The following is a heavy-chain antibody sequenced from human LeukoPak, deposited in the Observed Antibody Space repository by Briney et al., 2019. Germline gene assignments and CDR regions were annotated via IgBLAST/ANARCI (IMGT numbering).Heavy chain of an antibody. V-gene: IGHV3-21*01. D-gene: IGHD3-22*01. Sequence: GGSLRPSCAASGFTFSSYSMNWVRQAPGKGLEWVSSISSSSSYIYYADSVKGRFTISRDNAKNSLYLQMNSLRAEDTAVYYCARDNYDSSGYHTTFDYWGQGTLVTVSS. CDR1: GFTFSSYS. J-gene: IGHJ4*02. CDR2: ISSSSSYI. CDR3: ARDNYDSSGYHTTFDY.